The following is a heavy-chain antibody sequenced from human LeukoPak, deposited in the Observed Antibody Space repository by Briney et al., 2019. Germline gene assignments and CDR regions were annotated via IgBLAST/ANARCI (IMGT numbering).Heavy chain of an antibody. V-gene: IGHV6-1*01. CDR3: ARAIWDGSRAEYFQH. Sequence: SQTLSLTYATSGDSVSSNSAAWNWIRQSPSRGLEWLGRAYYRSKWYNDYAVSVKSRITINPDTSKNQFSLQLNSVTAADTAVYYCARAIWDGSRAEYFQHWGQGTLVTVSS. D-gene: IGHD1-26*01. CDR1: GDSVSSNSAA. J-gene: IGHJ1*01. CDR2: AYYRSKWYN.